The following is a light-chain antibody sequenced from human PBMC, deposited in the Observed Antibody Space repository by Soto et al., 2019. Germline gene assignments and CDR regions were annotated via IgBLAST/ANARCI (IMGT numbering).Light chain of an antibody. CDR3: CSYAGSIYV. CDR2: GVT. V-gene: IGLV2-11*01. Sequence: LTQPRSVSGSPGQSVTISCTGTSSDVGGYNHVSWYQQHPGKAPKLMISGVTKRPSGVPDRFSGSKSGNTASLTISGLQAEDEADYYCCSYAGSIYVFGTGTKVTVL. CDR1: SSDVGGYNH. J-gene: IGLJ1*01.